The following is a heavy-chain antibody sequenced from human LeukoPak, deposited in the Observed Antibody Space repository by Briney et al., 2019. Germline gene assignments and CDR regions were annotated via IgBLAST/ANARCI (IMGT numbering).Heavy chain of an antibody. Sequence: SETLSLTCTVSGGSISSSSYYWGWIRQPPGKGLEWIGSIYYSGSTYYNPSLKSRVTISVDTSKNQFSLKLSSVTAADTAVYYCAIVGATGYYYYMDVWGKGTTVTVSS. J-gene: IGHJ6*03. CDR3: AIVGATGYYYYMDV. D-gene: IGHD1-26*01. CDR2: IYYSGST. CDR1: GGSISSSSYY. V-gene: IGHV4-39*07.